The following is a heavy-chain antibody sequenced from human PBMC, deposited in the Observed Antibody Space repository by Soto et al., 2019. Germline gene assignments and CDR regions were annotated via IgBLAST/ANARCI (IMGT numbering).Heavy chain of an antibody. Sequence: PSETLSLTCAVYGGSFSGYYWSWIRQPPGKGLEWIGEINHSGSTNYNPSLKSRVTISVDTSKNQFSLKLSSVTAADTAVYYCARGRTIFGVVKRYYYGMDVWGQGITVTVSS. D-gene: IGHD3-3*01. V-gene: IGHV4-34*01. CDR2: INHSGST. J-gene: IGHJ6*02. CDR1: GGSFSGYY. CDR3: ARGRTIFGVVKRYYYGMDV.